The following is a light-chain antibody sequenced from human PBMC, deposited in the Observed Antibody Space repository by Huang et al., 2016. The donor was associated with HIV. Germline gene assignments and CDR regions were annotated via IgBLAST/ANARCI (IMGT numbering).Light chain of an antibody. CDR1: QSINNW. J-gene: IGKJ1*01. CDR2: EAS. Sequence: DIQMTQSPSTLSAIVGDRVTITCRASQSINNWLAWYQQKPGKAPNLLIFEASGLESGVPSRFSGSGSGTEFTLTISSLQSDDFVTYFCQQYNSYPWTSGQGTKVEIK. V-gene: IGKV1-5*03. CDR3: QQYNSYPWT.